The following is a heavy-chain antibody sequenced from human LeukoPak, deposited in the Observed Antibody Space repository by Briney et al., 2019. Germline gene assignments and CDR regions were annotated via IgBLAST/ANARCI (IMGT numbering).Heavy chain of an antibody. CDR2: INPNSGGT. V-gene: IGHV1-2*02. CDR1: GYTFTGYY. CDR3: ARSEMVRGVPDY. Sequence: ASVKVSCKASGYTFTGYYMHWVRQAPGQGLEWMGWINPNSGGTNYAQKFQGRVTMTRDTSISTAYMELSRLRSDDTAVYYCARSEMVRGVPDYWGQGTLVTVSS. D-gene: IGHD3-10*01. J-gene: IGHJ4*02.